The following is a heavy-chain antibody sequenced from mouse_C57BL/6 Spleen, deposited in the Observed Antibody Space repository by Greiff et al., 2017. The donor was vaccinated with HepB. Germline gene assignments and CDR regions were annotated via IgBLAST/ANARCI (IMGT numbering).Heavy chain of an antibody. D-gene: IGHD2-1*01. Sequence: EVQLQQSGPELVKPGASVKISCKASGYTFTDYYMNWVKQSHGKSLEWIGDINPNNGGTSYNQKFKGKATLTVDKSSSTAYMELRSLTSEDSAVYYCAEGSTSVVWGTGTTVTVSS. V-gene: IGHV1-26*01. CDR2: INPNNGGT. CDR3: AEGSTSVV. J-gene: IGHJ1*03. CDR1: GYTFTDYY.